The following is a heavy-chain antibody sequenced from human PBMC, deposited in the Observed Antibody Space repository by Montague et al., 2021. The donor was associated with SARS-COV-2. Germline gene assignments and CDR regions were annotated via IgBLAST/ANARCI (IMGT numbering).Heavy chain of an antibody. CDR1: GDSVSSSSAT. J-gene: IGHJ6*02. V-gene: IGHV6-1*01. D-gene: IGHD1-1*01. CDR2: TYYRSKWYN. Sequence: CAISGDSVSSSSATWNWVRQSPSRGLEWLGRTYYRSKWYNDYAVXLRGRVTINPDTSKNQFSLQLNSVTPEDTAIYYCTSGREGNYNVMDVWGQGTTVTVSS. CDR3: TSGREGNYNVMDV.